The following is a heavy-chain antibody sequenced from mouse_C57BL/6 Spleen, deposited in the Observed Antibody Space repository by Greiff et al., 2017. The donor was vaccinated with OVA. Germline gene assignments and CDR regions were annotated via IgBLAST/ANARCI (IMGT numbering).Heavy chain of an antibody. Sequence: EVKLEESGPGLVKPSQSLSLTCSVTGYSITSGYYWNWIRQFPGNQLEWMGYISYDGSNTYNPSLKNRIAITRDTSKNQFIMKLNAETTEDTATDYCARRGDGYAMDYWGQGTSVTVSS. CDR3: ARRGDGYAMDY. V-gene: IGHV3-6*01. J-gene: IGHJ4*01. CDR1: GYSITSGYY. CDR2: ISYDGSN.